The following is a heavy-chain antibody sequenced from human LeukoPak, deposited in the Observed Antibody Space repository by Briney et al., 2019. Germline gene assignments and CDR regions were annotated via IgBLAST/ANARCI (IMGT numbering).Heavy chain of an antibody. Sequence: PGGSVRPSCAASGFTYDDYAMHWPREAPGKGLEGVSGISWNSGSIGYADSVKGRFTISRDNAKNSLYLQMNSLRAEDTALYYCAKGYYYDSSGYPFDYWGQGTLVTVSS. V-gene: IGHV3-9*01. CDR1: GFTYDDYA. CDR3: AKGYYYDSSGYPFDY. J-gene: IGHJ4*02. CDR2: ISWNSGSI. D-gene: IGHD3-22*01.